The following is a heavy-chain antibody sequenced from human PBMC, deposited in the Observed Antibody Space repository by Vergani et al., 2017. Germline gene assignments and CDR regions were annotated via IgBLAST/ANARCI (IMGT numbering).Heavy chain of an antibody. D-gene: IGHD6-13*01. J-gene: IGHJ3*02. Sequence: EVQLVQSGAEVKKPGESLTISCKGSGYSFTSYWIGWVRQMPGKGLEWMGIIYPGDSDTRYSPSFQGQVTISADKSISTAYLQWSSLKASDTAMDYCARRNDGRGYSSSRVAFDIWGQGTMVTVSS. V-gene: IGHV5-51*01. CDR1: GYSFTSYW. CDR3: ARRNDGRGYSSSRVAFDI. CDR2: IYPGDSDT.